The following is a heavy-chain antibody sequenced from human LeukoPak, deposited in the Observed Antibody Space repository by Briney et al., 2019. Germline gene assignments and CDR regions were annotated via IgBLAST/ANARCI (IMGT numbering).Heavy chain of an antibody. CDR1: GFTFSDHW. CDR3: ARDRTYWYFDL. V-gene: IGHV3-33*08. Sequence: GGSLRLSCAGSGFTFSDHWMTWVRQAPGKGLEWVAVIWYDGSNKYYADSVKGRFTISRDNSKNTLYLQMNSLRAEDTAVYYCARDRTYWYFDLWGRGTLVTVSS. CDR2: IWYDGSNK. J-gene: IGHJ2*01.